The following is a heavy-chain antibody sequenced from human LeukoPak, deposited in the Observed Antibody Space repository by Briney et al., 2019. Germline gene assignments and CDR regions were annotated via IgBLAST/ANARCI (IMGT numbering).Heavy chain of an antibody. J-gene: IGHJ5*02. CDR2: MYYSGST. Sequence: SETLSLTCTVSGGSISSSSSFWGWIRQPPGKGLEWIGSMYYSGSTYYNPSLKSRVTISVDTSKNQFSLNLSSVTAADTAVYYCARHPSLSYCSGGSCWFDPSGQGTLVTVSS. CDR3: ARHPSLSYCSGGSCWFDP. V-gene: IGHV4-39*01. D-gene: IGHD2-15*01. CDR1: GGSISSSSSF.